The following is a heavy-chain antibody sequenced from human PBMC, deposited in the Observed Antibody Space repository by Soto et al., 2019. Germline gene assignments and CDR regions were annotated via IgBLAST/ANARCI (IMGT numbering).Heavy chain of an antibody. D-gene: IGHD3-3*01. CDR2: ISYDGSNK. Sequence: PGGSLRLSCAASGFTFSSYGMHWVRQAPGKGLEWVAVISYDGSNKYYADSVKGRFTISRDNSKNTLYLQMNSLRAEDTAVYYCAKSGDFWSGYSRGMDVWGQGTTVTVSS. J-gene: IGHJ6*02. CDR1: GFTFSSYG. V-gene: IGHV3-30*18. CDR3: AKSGDFWSGYSRGMDV.